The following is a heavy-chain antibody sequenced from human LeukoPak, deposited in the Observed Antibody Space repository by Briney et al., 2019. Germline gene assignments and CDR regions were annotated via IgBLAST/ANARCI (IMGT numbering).Heavy chain of an antibody. D-gene: IGHD1-7*01. V-gene: IGHV4-4*07. CDR3: ARDPYNWNYGYFDY. CDR1: GGSISSYY. Sequence: SETLSLTCTVSGGSISSYYWSWIRQPAGKGLEWIGRIYTSGSTNYNPSLKSRVTMSVDTSKNQFSLKLSSVTAADTAVYYCARDPYNWNYGYFDYWGQGTLVTVSS. J-gene: IGHJ4*02. CDR2: IYTSGST.